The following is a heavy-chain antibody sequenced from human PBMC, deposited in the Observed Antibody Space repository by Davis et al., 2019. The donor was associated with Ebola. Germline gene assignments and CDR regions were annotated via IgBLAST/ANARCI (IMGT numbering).Heavy chain of an antibody. CDR2: INHSGST. V-gene: IGHV4-34*01. CDR3: ARTAAGTEDFDY. Sequence: MPSETLSLTCAVYGGSFSGYYWSWIRQPPGKGLEWIGEINHSGSTNYNPSLKSRVTISVDTSKNQFSLKLSSVTAADAAVYYCARTAAGTEDFDYWGQGTLVTVSS. CDR1: GGSFSGYY. D-gene: IGHD6-13*01. J-gene: IGHJ4*02.